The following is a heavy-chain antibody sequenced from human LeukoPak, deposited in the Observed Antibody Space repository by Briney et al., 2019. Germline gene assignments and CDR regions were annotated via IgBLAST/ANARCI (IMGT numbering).Heavy chain of an antibody. V-gene: IGHV4-34*01. J-gene: IGHJ6*03. CDR3: ARGYYDSSGYIGDYYYYYMDV. Sequence: SETLSLTCAVYGGSFSGYYWSWIRQPPGKGLEWIGEINHSGSTNYNPSLKSRVTISVDTSKNQFSLKLSSVTAADTAVYYCARGYYDSSGYIGDYYYYYMDVWGKGTTVTISS. CDR2: INHSGST. D-gene: IGHD3-22*01. CDR1: GGSFSGYY.